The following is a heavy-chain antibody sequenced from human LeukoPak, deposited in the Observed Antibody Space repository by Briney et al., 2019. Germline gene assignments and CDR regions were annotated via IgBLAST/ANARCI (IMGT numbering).Heavy chain of an antibody. V-gene: IGHV4-34*01. CDR1: GGSFSGYY. J-gene: IGHJ6*03. CDR2: INHGGST. Sequence: PSQTLSLTCAVYGGSFSGYYWIWIRQPPGKGLEWIGEINHGGSTNYNPSFKSRVTISVDTSKNQFSLKLSSVTAADTAVYYCARGRTTYYYYYMDVWGKGTTVTVSS. D-gene: IGHD4-11*01. CDR3: ARGRTTYYYYYMDV.